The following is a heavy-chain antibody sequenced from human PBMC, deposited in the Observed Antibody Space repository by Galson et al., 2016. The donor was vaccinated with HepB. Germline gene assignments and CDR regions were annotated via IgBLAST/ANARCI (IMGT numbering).Heavy chain of an antibody. V-gene: IGHV3-7*01. J-gene: IGHJ3*01. Sequence: SLRLSCAASGFLRNYWMSWVRQAPGKGLEWVANIEQDGSETHYVDSVKGRFTISRDNAKNSLYLQMNSLRAEDTAVYYCAKSGVNTLGAFDVRGQGTMVTVSS. CDR2: IEQDGSET. CDR1: GFLRNYW. CDR3: AKSGVNTLGAFDV. D-gene: IGHD4/OR15-4a*01.